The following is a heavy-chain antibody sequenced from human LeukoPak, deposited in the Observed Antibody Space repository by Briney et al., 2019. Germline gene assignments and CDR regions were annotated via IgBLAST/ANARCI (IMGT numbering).Heavy chain of an antibody. CDR3: ARDASPTNPQYFDY. V-gene: IGHV3-21*01. Sequence: GGSLRLSCAASGFTFSSYSMNWVRQAPGKGLEWVSSISSSSSYIYYADSVKGRFTISRDNAKNSLYLQMNSLRAEDTAVYYCARDASPTNPQYFDYWGQGTLVTVSS. D-gene: IGHD1-14*01. CDR1: GFTFSSYS. J-gene: IGHJ4*02. CDR2: ISSSSSYI.